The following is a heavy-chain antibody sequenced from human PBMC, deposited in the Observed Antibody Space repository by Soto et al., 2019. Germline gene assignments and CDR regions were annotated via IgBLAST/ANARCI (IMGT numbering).Heavy chain of an antibody. V-gene: IGHV3-23*01. CDR2: ISGSGGST. CDR3: AKDQCSSTSCYDIYYYYYYMDV. D-gene: IGHD2-2*01. J-gene: IGHJ6*03. CDR1: GFTFSSYA. Sequence: EVQLLESGGGLVQPGGSLRLSCAASGFTFSSYAMSWVRQAPGMGLEWVSAISGSGGSTYYADSVKGRFTMSRDNSKNSLLQQMNSLRAEDTAVYYCAKDQCSSTSCYDIYYYYYYMDVWGKGTTVTVSS.